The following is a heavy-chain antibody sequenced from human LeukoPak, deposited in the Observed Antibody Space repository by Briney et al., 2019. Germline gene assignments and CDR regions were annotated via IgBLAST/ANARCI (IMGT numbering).Heavy chain of an antibody. Sequence: PGGSLRLSCAASGFTFSSYWMSWVRQAPGKGLEWVAFIRYDGTNKFYADSVKGRFTISRDDSKNTLYLQMNSLRAEDTAVYYCAKEVCSGGSCYAYFDYWGQGTLVTVSS. D-gene: IGHD2-15*01. CDR3: AKEVCSGGSCYAYFDY. CDR2: IRYDGTNK. CDR1: GFTFSSYW. J-gene: IGHJ4*02. V-gene: IGHV3-30*02.